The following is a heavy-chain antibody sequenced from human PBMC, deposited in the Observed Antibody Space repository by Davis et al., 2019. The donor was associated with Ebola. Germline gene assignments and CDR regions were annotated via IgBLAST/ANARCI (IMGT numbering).Heavy chain of an antibody. D-gene: IGHD6-13*01. CDR1: GFIFGDYA. V-gene: IGHV3-49*04. J-gene: IGHJ6*02. CDR2: IRSKAYGGKA. CDR3: ARDLKQPPPSYYYGMDI. Sequence: GGSLRLSCTSFGFIFGDYAINWVRQAPGKGLEWVGFIRSKAYGGKAQSAASVKGRFSVARDDSKSIAYLQMNGLKTEDTAVYYCARDLKQPPPSYYYGMDIWGPGTTVTVS.